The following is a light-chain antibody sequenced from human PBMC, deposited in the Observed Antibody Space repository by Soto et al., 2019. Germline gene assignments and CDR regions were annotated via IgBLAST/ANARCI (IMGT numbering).Light chain of an antibody. J-gene: IGKJ2*01. CDR1: QSVSSTY. CDR2: GAS. CDR3: QQHGSSPYT. Sequence: EIVLTQSPGTLSLSPGERATLSCRASQSVSSTYLAWYQHKPGQAPKLLIYGASSRATGLPARFSGSGSGTDFTLTISRLEPEDFAVYYCQQHGSSPYTFGQGTKVEI. V-gene: IGKV3-20*01.